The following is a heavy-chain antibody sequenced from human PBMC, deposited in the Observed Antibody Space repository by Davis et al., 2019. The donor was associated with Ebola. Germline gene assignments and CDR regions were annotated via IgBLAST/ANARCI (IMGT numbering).Heavy chain of an antibody. CDR1: GYTFTSYA. J-gene: IGHJ6*02. D-gene: IGHD5-12*01. CDR2: INVGNGNT. CDR3: AREGYDFRALYYYYYGMDV. V-gene: IGHV1-3*01. Sequence: ASVKVSCKASGYTFTSYAMHWVRQAPGQGLEWMGWINVGNGNTKYSQKFQGRVTITRDTSTSTAYMELRSLRSDDTAVYYCAREGYDFRALYYYYYGMDVWGQGTTVTVSS.